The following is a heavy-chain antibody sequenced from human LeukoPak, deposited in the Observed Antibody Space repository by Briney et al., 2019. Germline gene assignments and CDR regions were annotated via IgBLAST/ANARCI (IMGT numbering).Heavy chain of an antibody. CDR1: GDSVRSYY. CDR2: INDRGST. Sequence: SEILSLTCTVSGDSVRSYYWSWIRQPPGQGLEWLGHINDRGSTNYNPSLQGRVTISIDTSKNQFSLKLRSVTAAGTAVYYCARDLVTVTKGFDIWGQGTMVSVSS. CDR3: ARDLVTVTKGFDI. V-gene: IGHV4-59*02. D-gene: IGHD4-17*01. J-gene: IGHJ3*02.